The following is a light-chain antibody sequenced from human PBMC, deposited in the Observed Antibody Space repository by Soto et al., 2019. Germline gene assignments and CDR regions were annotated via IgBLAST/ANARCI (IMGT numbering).Light chain of an antibody. J-gene: IGLJ1*01. CDR2: EVS. CDR1: TSDVGSYDL. V-gene: IGLV2-23*02. Sequence: QSALTQPASVSGSPGQSITISCTGTTSDVGSYDLVSWYQQHPGKAPKIMIYEVSKRPSGDSNRFSGSKSGNTASLTISGLQAEDEADDYCCSYAGGRSPYVFGTGTKLTV. CDR3: CSYAGGRSPYV.